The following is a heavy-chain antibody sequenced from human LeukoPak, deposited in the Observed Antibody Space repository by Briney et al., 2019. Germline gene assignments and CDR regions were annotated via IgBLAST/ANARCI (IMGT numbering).Heavy chain of an antibody. CDR2: ISSSSSYI. CDR1: GFTFSSYS. Sequence: PGGSLRLSCAASGFTFSSYSMNWVRQAPGKGLEWVSSISSSSSYIYYADSVKGRCTISRDNAKNSLYLQMNSLSAEDTAVYSCARWWLGNYFDYWGQGTLVTVSS. CDR3: ARWWLGNYFDY. J-gene: IGHJ4*02. V-gene: IGHV3-21*01. D-gene: IGHD6-19*01.